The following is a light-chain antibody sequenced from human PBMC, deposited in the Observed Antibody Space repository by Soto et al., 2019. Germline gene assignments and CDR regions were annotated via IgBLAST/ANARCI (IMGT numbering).Light chain of an antibody. CDR1: QGISSY. Sequence: IQLTQSPSSLSASVGDRVTITCRASQGISSYLAWYQQKPGKAPKLLIYVASTLQSGVPSRFSGSGSGTEFTLPLRRPQPGDFSNYFLQPLNSYPLNFGGGTKVEIK. J-gene: IGKJ4*01. V-gene: IGKV1-9*01. CDR3: QPLNSYPLN. CDR2: VAS.